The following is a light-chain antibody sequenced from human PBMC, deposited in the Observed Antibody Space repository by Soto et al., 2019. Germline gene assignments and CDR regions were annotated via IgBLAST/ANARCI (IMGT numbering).Light chain of an antibody. CDR1: QGISSY. CDR2: AAS. V-gene: IGKV1-9*01. CDR3: QQLNRYPLT. Sequence: DIQLTQSPSFLSASVGDRVTITCRASQGISSYLAWYQQKPGKAPKLLIYAASTLQSGVPSRFSGNGSGTEFTLTISSLQPEDFATYYCQQLNRYPLTFGGGTKVEIK. J-gene: IGKJ4*01.